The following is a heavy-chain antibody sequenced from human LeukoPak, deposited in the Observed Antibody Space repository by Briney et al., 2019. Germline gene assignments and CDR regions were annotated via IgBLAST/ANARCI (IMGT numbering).Heavy chain of an antibody. Sequence: GGSLRLSCAASGLTFSSHWMHWVRQAPGKGLEWVSFSSSSSYIYYADSVKGRFTISRDNAKNSLYLQMNSLRAEDTAVYYCARDYSASRAFDYWGQGTLVTVSS. CDR2: SSSSSYI. CDR1: GLTFSSHW. D-gene: IGHD2-15*01. V-gene: IGHV3-21*01. CDR3: ARDYSASRAFDY. J-gene: IGHJ4*02.